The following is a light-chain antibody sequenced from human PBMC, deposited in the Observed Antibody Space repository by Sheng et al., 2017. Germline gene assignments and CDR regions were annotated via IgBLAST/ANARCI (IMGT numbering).Light chain of an antibody. CDR1: QSVSKY. V-gene: IGKV3-11*01. Sequence: EIVLTQSPATLSLSPGERATLSCRASQSVSKYLAWYQQKPGQAPRLLIYEASNRATGIPARFSGSGSETDFSLTISSLEPEDFAVYYCQQRSNWPPKYSFGQGTKLEIK. J-gene: IGKJ2*01. CDR3: QQRSNWPPKYS. CDR2: EAS.